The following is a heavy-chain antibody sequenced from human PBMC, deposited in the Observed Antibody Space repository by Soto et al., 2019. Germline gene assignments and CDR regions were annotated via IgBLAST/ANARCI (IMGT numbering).Heavy chain of an antibody. Sequence: QLQLQESGPGLVKPSETLSLTCTVSGGSISSSSYYWGWIRQPPGKGLEWIGSIYYSGSTYYNPSLKSRVTISVDTSKNLFSLKLSSVTAADTAVYYCARNVEYSSSWYNWFDPWGQGTLVTVSS. CDR2: IYYSGST. J-gene: IGHJ5*02. D-gene: IGHD6-13*01. CDR1: GGSISSSSYY. V-gene: IGHV4-39*01. CDR3: ARNVEYSSSWYNWFDP.